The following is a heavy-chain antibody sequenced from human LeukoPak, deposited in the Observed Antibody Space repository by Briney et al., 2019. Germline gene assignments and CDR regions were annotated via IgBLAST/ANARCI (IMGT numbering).Heavy chain of an antibody. CDR3: AKEPVNFVYYYMDV. CDR2: IKSKTDGGTT. D-gene: IGHD3-9*01. V-gene: IGHV3-15*01. J-gene: IGHJ6*03. CDR1: GFTFSNAW. Sequence: GGSLRLSCAASGFTFSNAWMSWVRQAPGKGLEWVGRIKSKTDGGTTDYAAPVKGRFTISRDDSKNTLYLQMNSLKTEDTAVYYCAKEPVNFVYYYMDVWGKGTTVTVSS.